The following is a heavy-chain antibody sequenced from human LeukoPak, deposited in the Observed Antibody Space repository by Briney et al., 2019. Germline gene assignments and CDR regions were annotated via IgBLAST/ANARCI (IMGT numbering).Heavy chain of an antibody. J-gene: IGHJ4*02. D-gene: IGHD6-6*01. CDR3: ARVAARMYYFDY. CDR1: GFTFSSYW. V-gene: IGHV3-7*01. CDR2: IKQDGSEK. Sequence: PGGSLRLSCAASGFTFSSYWMSWVRQAPGKGLEWVANIKQDGSEKYYVDSVRGRFTIPRDNAKNSLYLQMNSLRAEDTAVYYCARVAARMYYFDYWGQGTLVTVSS.